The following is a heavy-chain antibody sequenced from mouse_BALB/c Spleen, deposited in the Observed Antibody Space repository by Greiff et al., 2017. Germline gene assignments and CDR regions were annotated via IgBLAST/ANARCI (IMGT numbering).Heavy chain of an antibody. Sequence: EVQLMESGGGLVKPGGSLKLSCAASGFTFSSYTMSWVRQTPEKRLEWVATISSGGGNTYYPDSVKGRFTISRDNAKNNLYLQMSSLRSEDTALYYCARYGEALGFDYWGQGTTLTVSS. CDR3: ARYGEALGFDY. D-gene: IGHD4-1*01. CDR1: GFTFSSYT. V-gene: IGHV5-9*03. J-gene: IGHJ2*01. CDR2: ISSGGGNT.